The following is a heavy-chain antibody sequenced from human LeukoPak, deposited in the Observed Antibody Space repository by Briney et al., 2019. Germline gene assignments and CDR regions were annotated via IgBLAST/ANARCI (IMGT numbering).Heavy chain of an antibody. CDR1: GGSFSGYY. J-gene: IGHJ4*02. CDR3: ARDGPYSSSGHFDY. D-gene: IGHD6-6*01. Sequence: PSETLSLTCAVYGGSFSGYYWSWIRQPPGKGQEWIGEINHSGSTNYNPSLKSRVTISVDTSKNQFSLKLSSVTAADTAVYYCARDGPYSSSGHFDYWGQGTLVTVSS. V-gene: IGHV4-34*01. CDR2: INHSGST.